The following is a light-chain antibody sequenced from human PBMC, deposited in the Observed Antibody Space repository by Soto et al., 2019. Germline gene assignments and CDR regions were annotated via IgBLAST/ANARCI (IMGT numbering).Light chain of an antibody. CDR1: QDISNY. Sequence: DIQMTQSPSSLSASVGDRVTITCQASQDISNYLNWYQQKPGKAPKLLIYDASNLETGAPSRFXGSGSGTDCTFTSSSLQPEDIATYYCQQYDNLPPFTFGPGTKVVI. CDR3: QQYDNLPPFT. CDR2: DAS. J-gene: IGKJ3*01. V-gene: IGKV1-33*01.